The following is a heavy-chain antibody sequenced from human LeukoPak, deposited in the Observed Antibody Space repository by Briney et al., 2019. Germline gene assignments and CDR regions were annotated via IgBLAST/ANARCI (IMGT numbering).Heavy chain of an antibody. CDR2: INHSGST. CDR3: ARDHHDSRGYYFVDY. D-gene: IGHD3-22*01. CDR1: GGSFSGYY. Sequence: SETLSLTCAVYGGSFSGYYWSWIRQPPGKGLEWIGEINHSGSTNYNPSLKSRVTISVDTSKNQFSLKLSSVTAADTAVYYCARDHHDSRGYYFVDYWGQGTLVTVSS. V-gene: IGHV4-34*01. J-gene: IGHJ4*02.